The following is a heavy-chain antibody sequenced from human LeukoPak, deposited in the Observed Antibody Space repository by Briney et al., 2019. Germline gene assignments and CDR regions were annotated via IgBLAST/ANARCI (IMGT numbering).Heavy chain of an antibody. CDR3: ARSHLYDTTLSGYFDY. CDR1: GGSISSYN. J-gene: IGHJ4*02. CDR2: IYYSGST. D-gene: IGHD3-22*01. V-gene: IGHV4-59*01. Sequence: PSETLSLTCTVSGGSISSYNWSWIRQPPGKGLEWIGYIYYSGSTNYNPSLKSRVTISVDTSKNQFSLKLSSVTAADTAVYYCARSHLYDTTLSGYFDYWGQGTLVTVSS.